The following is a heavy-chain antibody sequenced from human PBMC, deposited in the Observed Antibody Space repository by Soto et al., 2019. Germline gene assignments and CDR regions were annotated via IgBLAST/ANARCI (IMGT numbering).Heavy chain of an antibody. CDR3: AREMVRGVGSDY. Sequence: QVQLVQSGAEVKKPGASVKVSCKASGYTFTNYGISWVRQAPGQGLEWMGWISTYNGNTKYAQKLQGRVTMTTDTSTSKAYLELRSLRSDDTAVFYCAREMVRGVGSDYWGQGTLVTVSS. CDR2: ISTYNGNT. CDR1: GYTFTNYG. D-gene: IGHD3-10*01. V-gene: IGHV1-18*01. J-gene: IGHJ4*02.